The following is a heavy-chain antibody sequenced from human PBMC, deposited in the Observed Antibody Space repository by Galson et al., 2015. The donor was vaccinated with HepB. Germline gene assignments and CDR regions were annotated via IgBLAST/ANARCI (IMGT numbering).Heavy chain of an antibody. J-gene: IGHJ6*02. CDR1: GVTFSSYA. CDR2: ISYDGSNK. CDR3: ARDLYYYYYGMDV. Sequence: SLRLSCAASGVTFSSYAMHWVRQAPGKGLGWVAVISYDGSNKYYADSVKCRFTISRDNSKNTLYLQMNSLRAEDTAVYYCARDLYYYYYGMDVWGQGTTVTVSS. V-gene: IGHV3-30-3*01.